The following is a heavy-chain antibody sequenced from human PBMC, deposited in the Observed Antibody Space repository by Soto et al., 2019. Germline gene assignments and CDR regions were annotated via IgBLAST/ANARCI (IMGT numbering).Heavy chain of an antibody. CDR2: IYYRGNT. D-gene: IGHD3-3*01. CDR1: GVSITSGDYY. CDR3: ASFGVASMNWFDP. V-gene: IGHV4-30-4*01. Sequence: QVQLQESGPGLAETLSLTCTVSGVSITSGDYYWNWIRQPPGKGREWIGNIYYRGNTYYNPSLKSRVTISVDTSKNQFSLKLTSVTAADTAVYYCASFGVASMNWFDPWGQGTLVTVSS. J-gene: IGHJ5*02.